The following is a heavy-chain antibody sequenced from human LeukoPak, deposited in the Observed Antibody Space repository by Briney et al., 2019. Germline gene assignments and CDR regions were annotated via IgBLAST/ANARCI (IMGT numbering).Heavy chain of an antibody. J-gene: IGHJ3*02. V-gene: IGHV3-33*01. CDR2: IWYDGSNK. Sequence: PGRSLRLSCAASGFTFSNYGMRWVRQAPGKGLEWVAVIWYDGSNKYYADSVKGRLTISRDNSKNTLYLQMNSLRAEDTAVYYCARDFRELGGMRDAFDIWGQGTMVTVSS. CDR3: ARDFRELGGMRDAFDI. D-gene: IGHD3-10*01. CDR1: GFTFSNYG.